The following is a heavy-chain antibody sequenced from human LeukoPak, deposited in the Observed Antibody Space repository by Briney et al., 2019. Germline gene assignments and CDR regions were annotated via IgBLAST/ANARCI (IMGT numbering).Heavy chain of an antibody. CDR2: ISSSSSYI. D-gene: IGHD5-12*01. Sequence: GGSLRLSCAASGFTFSSYSMNWVRQAPGKGLEWVSSISSSSSYIYYADSVKGRFTISRDNAKNSLYLQMNSLRAEDTAVYYCARATSGYGLLDYWGQGTLVTVSS. CDR1: GFTFSSYS. V-gene: IGHV3-21*01. J-gene: IGHJ4*02. CDR3: ARATSGYGLLDY.